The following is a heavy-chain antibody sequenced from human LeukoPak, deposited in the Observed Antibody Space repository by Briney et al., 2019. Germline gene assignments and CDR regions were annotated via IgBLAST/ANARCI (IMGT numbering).Heavy chain of an antibody. CDR1: GFTFSSYA. CDR2: ISGSGGST. D-gene: IGHD3-3*01. Sequence: GGSLRLSCAASGFTFSSYAMSWVRQAPGKGLEWVSAISGSGGSTYYADSVKGRFTISRDNAKNSLYLQMDSLRAEDTAVYYCAREEWWHLDIWGRGTLVTISS. CDR3: AREEWWHLDI. J-gene: IGHJ2*01. V-gene: IGHV3-23*01.